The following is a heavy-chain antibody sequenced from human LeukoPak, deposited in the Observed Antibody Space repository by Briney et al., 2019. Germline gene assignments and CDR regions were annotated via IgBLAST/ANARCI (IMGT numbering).Heavy chain of an antibody. CDR2: ISAYNGNT. V-gene: IGHV1-18*01. CDR3: ARGPHSSGWSLAAYYYGMDV. D-gene: IGHD6-19*01. CDR1: GYTFTSYG. J-gene: IGHJ6*02. Sequence: VASVKVSCKASGYTFTSYGISWVRQAPGQGLEWMGWISAYNGNTNYAQKLQGRVTMTTDTSTSTAYMELRSLRSDDTAVYYCARGPHSSGWSLAAYYYGMDVWGQGTTVTVSS.